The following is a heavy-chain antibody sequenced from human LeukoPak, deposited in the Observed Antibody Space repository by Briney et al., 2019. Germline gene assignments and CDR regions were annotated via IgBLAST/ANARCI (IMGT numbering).Heavy chain of an antibody. D-gene: IGHD4-11*01. V-gene: IGHV4-59*08. CDR2: IYYSGST. CDR3: ARHTTGNGMDV. CDR1: GGSISSYH. J-gene: IGHJ6*02. Sequence: SETLSLTCTVSGGSISSYHWSWIRQPPGKGLEWIGYIYYSGSTSYNPSFKSRVTISVDTSKNQFSLKLSSVTAADTAVYFCARHTTGNGMDVWGQGTTVTVSS.